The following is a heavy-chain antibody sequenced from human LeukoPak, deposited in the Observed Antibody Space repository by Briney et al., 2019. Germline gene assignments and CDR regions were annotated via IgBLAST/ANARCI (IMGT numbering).Heavy chain of an antibody. CDR1: GYTSTSYA. V-gene: IGHV1-3*01. D-gene: IGHD3-16*02. Sequence: GASVKVSCKASGYTSTSYAMHWVRQAPGQRLEWMGWINAGNGNTKYSQKFQGRVTITRDTSASTAYMELSSLRSEDTAVYYCARIHSLSYYYGMDVWGKGTTVTVSS. J-gene: IGHJ6*04. CDR3: ARIHSLSYYYGMDV. CDR2: INAGNGNT.